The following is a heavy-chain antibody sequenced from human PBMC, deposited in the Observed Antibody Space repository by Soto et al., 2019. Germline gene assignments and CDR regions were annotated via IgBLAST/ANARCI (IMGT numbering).Heavy chain of an antibody. J-gene: IGHJ5*02. V-gene: IGHV4-34*01. D-gene: IGHD3-16*02. CDR1: GGSFSGYY. CDR3: ARGGPYDYVWGSYRYTRNWFDP. CDR2: INHSGST. Sequence: TSETLSLTCAVYGGSFSGYYWSWIRQPPGKGLEWIGEINHSGSTNYNPSLKSRVTISVDTSKNQFSLKLSSVTVADTAVYYCARGGPYDYVWGSYRYTRNWFDPWGQGTLVTVSS.